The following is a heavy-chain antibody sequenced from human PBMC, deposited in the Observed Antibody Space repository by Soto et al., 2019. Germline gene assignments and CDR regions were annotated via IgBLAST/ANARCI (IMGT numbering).Heavy chain of an antibody. D-gene: IGHD2-15*01. J-gene: IGHJ4*02. CDR2: IYYSGST. CDR3: ARGGWSLDY. V-gene: IGHV4-59*11. CDR1: GGSISNHY. Sequence: QVQLQESGPGLVKPSETLSLTCTVSGGSISNHYWSWIRQPPGKGLEWIGYIYYSGSTNYKSSLKSRVTMSVDTAKSQFSLKLNSVTAADTAVYYCARGGWSLDYWGQGTLVTVSS.